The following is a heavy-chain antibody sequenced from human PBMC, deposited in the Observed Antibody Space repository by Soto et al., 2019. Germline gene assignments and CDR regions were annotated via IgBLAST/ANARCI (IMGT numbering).Heavy chain of an antibody. V-gene: IGHV3-30*09. CDR1: GFIFRSYA. CDR3: ARAFSGSYPNFDY. Sequence: QIQLVESGGGVVQPGGSLRLSCLASGFIFRSYAMHWVRQAPGKGLEWVAVITYDGANGYYADSVRGRFAISRDNSKSTLFLQRNSLRPEDTAVYYCARAFSGSYPNFDYWGQGTLVTVSS. J-gene: IGHJ4*02. D-gene: IGHD1-26*01. CDR2: ITYDGANG.